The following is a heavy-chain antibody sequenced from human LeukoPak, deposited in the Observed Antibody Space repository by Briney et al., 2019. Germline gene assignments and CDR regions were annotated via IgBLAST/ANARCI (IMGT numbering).Heavy chain of an antibody. Sequence: ASVKVSCKTSGYTFTKYAIHWVRQAPGQRLEWMGWINADNGDAKYVQKFQGRVTITRDTSANTGYMELSGLRSEDTAVYYCTLTDYGGYWGQGTLVTVSS. CDR1: GYTFTKYA. J-gene: IGHJ4*02. V-gene: IGHV1-3*01. CDR2: INADNGDA. CDR3: TLTDYGGY.